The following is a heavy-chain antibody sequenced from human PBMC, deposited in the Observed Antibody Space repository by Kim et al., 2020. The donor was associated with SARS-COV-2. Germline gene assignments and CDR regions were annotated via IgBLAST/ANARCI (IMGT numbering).Heavy chain of an antibody. D-gene: IGHD3-22*01. J-gene: IGHJ3*02. CDR1: GFTFSSYS. V-gene: IGHV3-21*04. CDR3: ARDQYYDSSGYYWGHDAFDI. Sequence: GGSLRLSCAASGFTFSSYSMNWVRQAPGKGLEWVSSISSSSSYIYYADSVKGRFTISRDNAKNSLYLQMNSLRAEDTAVYYCARDQYYDSSGYYWGHDAFDIWGQGTMVTVSS. CDR2: ISSSSSYI.